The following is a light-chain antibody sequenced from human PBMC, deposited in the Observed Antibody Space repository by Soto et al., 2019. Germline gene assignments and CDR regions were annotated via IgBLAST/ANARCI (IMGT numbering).Light chain of an antibody. V-gene: IGLV2-14*01. Sequence: QSVLTQPASVSGSPGPSITISCTGSRADIGSHDYVSWYQQHPGKVPKLIIYEVSKRPSGASDRFSGSKSGNAAYLSISGLQPEDEADYYCNSYTTTSALVFGTGTKVTVL. CDR2: EVS. CDR3: NSYTTTSALV. CDR1: RADIGSHDY. J-gene: IGLJ1*01.